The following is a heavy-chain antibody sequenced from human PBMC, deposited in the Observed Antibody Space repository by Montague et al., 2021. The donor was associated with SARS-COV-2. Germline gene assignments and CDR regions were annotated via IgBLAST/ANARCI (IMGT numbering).Heavy chain of an antibody. CDR1: GASISSYY. V-gene: IGHV4-59*08. CDR3: ARQVVVATPRVRGFDT. J-gene: IGHJ5*02. CDR2: IYYSGST. Sequence: SETLSLTCTVSGASISSYYWSWIRQPPGKGLEWIGDIYYSGSTNYNPSLKSRVTISVDTSKNQFSLKLSSVTAADTAVYYCARQVVVATPRVRGFDTWGQGTLVTASS. D-gene: IGHD2-15*01.